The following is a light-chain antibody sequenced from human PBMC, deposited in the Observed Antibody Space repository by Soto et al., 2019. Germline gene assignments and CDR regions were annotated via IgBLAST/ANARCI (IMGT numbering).Light chain of an antibody. CDR1: QSVSSSY. V-gene: IGKV3-20*01. CDR2: GAS. CDR3: QQYGSSPGLFT. Sequence: EIVLTQSPGTLSLSPGERATLSCRASQSVSSSYLAWYQQKPGQAPRLLIYGASSRATGIPDRFSGSGSGTDFTLTTSRLEPEDFAVYYCQQYGSSPGLFTFGPGTKVDIK. J-gene: IGKJ3*01.